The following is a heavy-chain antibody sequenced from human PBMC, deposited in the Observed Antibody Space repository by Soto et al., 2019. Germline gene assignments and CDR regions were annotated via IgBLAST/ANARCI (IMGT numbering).Heavy chain of an antibody. CDR1: GGSFSGYY. V-gene: IGHV4-34*01. Sequence: QVQLQQWGAGLLKPSETLSLTCAVYGGSFSGYYWSWIRQPPGKGLEWIGEINHSGSTNYKPSLNSRVTISVETAKNKFSLQLSSVTAADTAVYYCARGRRITVVRGVITSDNDYWGQETLVTVSS. D-gene: IGHD3-10*01. CDR3: ARGRRITVVRGVITSDNDY. J-gene: IGHJ4*02. CDR2: INHSGST.